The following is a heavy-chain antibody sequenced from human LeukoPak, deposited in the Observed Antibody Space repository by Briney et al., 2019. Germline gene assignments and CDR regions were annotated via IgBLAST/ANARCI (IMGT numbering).Heavy chain of an antibody. V-gene: IGHV1-18*04. CDR2: ISSYNGNT. CDR1: GHTFTSYG. Sequence: GASVKVSCKASGHTFTSYGISWVRQAPGQGLEWMGWISSYNGNTNYAQKLRGRVTMTTDTSTSTAYMELRSLRSDDTAVYYCARVDFSGSGNWFDPWGQGTLVTVSS. J-gene: IGHJ5*02. CDR3: ARVDFSGSGNWFDP. D-gene: IGHD3-10*01.